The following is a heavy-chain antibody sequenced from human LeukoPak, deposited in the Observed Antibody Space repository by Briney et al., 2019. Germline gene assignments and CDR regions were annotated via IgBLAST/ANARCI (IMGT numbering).Heavy chain of an antibody. D-gene: IGHD4-17*01. V-gene: IGHV4-30-4*01. CDR3: ARGDYGDYSYFDY. CDR2: IYYSGST. J-gene: IGHJ4*02. CDR1: GGSISSGDYY. Sequence: PSETLSLTCTVSGGSISSGDYYWSWIRQPPGKGLEWIGYIYYSGSTYYNPSLKSRVTISVDTSKNQFSLKLSSVTAADTAVYYCARGDYGDYSYFDYWGQGTLVTVSS.